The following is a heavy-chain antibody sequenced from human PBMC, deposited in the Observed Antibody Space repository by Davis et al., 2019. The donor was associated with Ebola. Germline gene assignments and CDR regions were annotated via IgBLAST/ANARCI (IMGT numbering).Heavy chain of an antibody. CDR2: IYSGGST. D-gene: IGHD6-13*01. CDR1: GFTVSSNY. CDR3: ARAWRQQLVFDY. V-gene: IGHV3-53*01. J-gene: IGHJ4*02. Sequence: GESLKISCAASGFTVSSNYMSWVRQAPGQGLEWVSVIYSGGSTYYADSVQGRFTISRDNSKNTLYLQMNSLRAEDTAVYYCARAWRQQLVFDYWGQGTLVTVSS.